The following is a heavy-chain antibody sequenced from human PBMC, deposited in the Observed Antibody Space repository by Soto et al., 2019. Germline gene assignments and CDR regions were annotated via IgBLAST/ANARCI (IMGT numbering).Heavy chain of an antibody. J-gene: IGHJ6*02. CDR3: AGAIVVVPAAPEYYYYYYGMDV. Sequence: SETLSLTCTVSGCSISGGGYYWSRIRQHPGQGLEWIGYIYYSGSTYYNPSLKSRVTISVDTSKNQFSLKLSSVTAADTAVYYCAGAIVVVPAAPEYYYYYYGMDVWGQGTTVTVSS. CDR1: GCSISGGGYY. CDR2: IYYSGST. V-gene: IGHV4-31*03. D-gene: IGHD2-2*01.